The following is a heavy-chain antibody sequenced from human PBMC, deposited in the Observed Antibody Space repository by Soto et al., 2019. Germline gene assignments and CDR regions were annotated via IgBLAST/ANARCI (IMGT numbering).Heavy chain of an antibody. V-gene: IGHV4-34*01. Sequence: QVQLQQWGAGLLKPSATLSLTCAVYGGSFSGYYWTWIRQPPGTGLEWLGELNHSGSTNYNPSLKGRVTISVDTSKHQFSLKLTSVTAADTAVYYCARDKITGLFDYWGQGTLVTVSS. J-gene: IGHJ4*02. CDR1: GGSFSGYY. D-gene: IGHD2-8*02. CDR3: ARDKITGLFDY. CDR2: LNHSGST.